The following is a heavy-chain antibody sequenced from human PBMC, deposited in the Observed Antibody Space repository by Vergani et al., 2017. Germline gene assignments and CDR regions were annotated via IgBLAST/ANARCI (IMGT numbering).Heavy chain of an antibody. CDR1: GFTFSDYY. V-gene: IGHV3-11*01. CDR2: ISSSGSTI. CDR3: ASQAVTVVVAATLADYYGMDV. D-gene: IGHD2-15*01. J-gene: IGHJ6*02. Sequence: QVQLVESGGGLVKPGGSLRLSCAASGFTFSDYYMSWIRQAPGKGLEWVSYISSSGSTIYYADSVKGRFTISRDNAKNSLYMQMKSLRAEDTAVYYCASQAVTVVVAATLADYYGMDVWGQGTTVTVSS.